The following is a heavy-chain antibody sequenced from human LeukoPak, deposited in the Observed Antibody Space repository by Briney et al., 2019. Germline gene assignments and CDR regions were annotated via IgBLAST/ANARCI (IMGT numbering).Heavy chain of an antibody. J-gene: IGHJ3*02. D-gene: IGHD3-22*01. CDR2: IYYSGST. CDR3: ARWNYYDNRGYSDDAFDI. Sequence: SETLSLTCTVSGGSISSSSYYWGWIRQPPGKGLEWIGSIYYSGSTYYNPSLKSRVTISVDTSKNQFSLKLSSVTAADTAVYYCARWNYYDNRGYSDDAFDIWGQGTMVTVSS. V-gene: IGHV4-39*01. CDR1: GGSISSSSYY.